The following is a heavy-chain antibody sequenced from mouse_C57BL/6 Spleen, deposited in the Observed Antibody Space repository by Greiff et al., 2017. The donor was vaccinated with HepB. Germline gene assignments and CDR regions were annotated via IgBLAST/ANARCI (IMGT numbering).Heavy chain of an antibody. CDR3: AREDSKDYYAMDY. V-gene: IGHV1-55*01. CDR2: IYPGSGST. Sequence: QQPGAELVKPGASVKMSCKASGYTFTSYWITWVKRRPGQGLEWIGDIYPGSGSTNYNEKFKSKATLTVDTSSSTAYMQLSSLTSEDSAVYYCAREDSKDYYAMDYWGQGTSVTVSS. J-gene: IGHJ4*01. D-gene: IGHD2-5*01. CDR1: GYTFTSYW.